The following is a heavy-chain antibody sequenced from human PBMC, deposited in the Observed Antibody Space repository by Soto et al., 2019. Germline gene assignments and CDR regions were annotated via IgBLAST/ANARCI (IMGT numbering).Heavy chain of an antibody. CDR3: ARIVVITTYYYYGMDV. J-gene: IGHJ6*02. CDR2: IIPIFGTA. CDR1: GGTFSSYA. V-gene: IGHV1-69*13. Sequence: EASVKVSFKASGGTFSSYAISWVRQTPGQGLEWMGGIIPIFGTANYAQKFQGRVTITADESTSTAYMELSSLRSEDTAVYYCARIVVITTYYYYGMDVWGQGTTVTVSS. D-gene: IGHD3-22*01.